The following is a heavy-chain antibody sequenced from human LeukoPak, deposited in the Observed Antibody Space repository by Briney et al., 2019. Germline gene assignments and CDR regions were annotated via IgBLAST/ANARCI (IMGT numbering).Heavy chain of an antibody. V-gene: IGHV3-23*01. J-gene: IGHJ4*02. CDR3: AKDRSPFFYSGSYGHFDY. CDR1: GFTFSSYA. D-gene: IGHD1-26*01. CDR2: ISGSGGST. Sequence: GGSLRLSCAASGFTFSSYAMSWVRQAPGKGLEWVSAISGSGGSTYYADSVKSRFTISRDNSKNTLYLQMNSLRAEDTAVYYCAKDRSPFFYSGSYGHFDYWGQGTLVTVSS.